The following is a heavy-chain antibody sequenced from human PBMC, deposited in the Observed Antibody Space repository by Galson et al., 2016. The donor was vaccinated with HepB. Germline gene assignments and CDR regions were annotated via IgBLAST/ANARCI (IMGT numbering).Heavy chain of an antibody. Sequence: SLRLSCAASGLSFSSYAMSWVRQAPGKGLEWVSAISGYGDNPHYADSVKGRFAISRDNSQNTLYLQMNSLRAEDTAVYYCVKDLYSDSPFWGQGTLVTVSS. CDR1: GLSFSSYA. CDR3: VKDLYSDSPF. J-gene: IGHJ4*02. V-gene: IGHV3-23*01. CDR2: ISGYGDNP. D-gene: IGHD4-11*01.